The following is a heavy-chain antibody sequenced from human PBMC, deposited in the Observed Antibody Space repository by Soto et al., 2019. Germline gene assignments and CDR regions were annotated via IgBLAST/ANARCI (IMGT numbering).Heavy chain of an antibody. V-gene: IGHV1-69*13. CDR3: ARAKVAYSSGRYYYYGMDV. J-gene: IGHJ6*02. CDR2: IIPIFGTA. D-gene: IGHD6-19*01. CDR1: GVTFSSYA. Sequence: ASVKVSCKASGVTFSSYAISWVRQAPGQGLEWMGGIIPIFGTANYAQKFQGRVTITADESTSTAYMELSSLRSEDTAVYYCARAKVAYSSGRYYYYGMDVWGQGTTVTVSS.